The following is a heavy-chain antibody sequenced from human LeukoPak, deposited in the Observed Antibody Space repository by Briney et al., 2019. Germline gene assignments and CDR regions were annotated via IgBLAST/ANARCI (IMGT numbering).Heavy chain of an antibody. J-gene: IGHJ4*02. D-gene: IGHD6-13*01. CDR1: GFTFSSYT. Sequence: PGGSLRLSCAASGFTFSSYTMNWVRQAPGKGLEWVSSISSASSYIYYVDSVKGRFTISRDNAKNSLDLQMNSLRAEDTAVYYCARDARIVAAGTVIDSWGQGTLVTVSS. CDR3: ARDARIVAAGTVIDS. CDR2: ISSASSYI. V-gene: IGHV3-21*01.